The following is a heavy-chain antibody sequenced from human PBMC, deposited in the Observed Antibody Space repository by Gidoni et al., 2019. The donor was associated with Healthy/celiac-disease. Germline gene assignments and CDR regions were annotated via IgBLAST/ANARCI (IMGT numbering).Heavy chain of an antibody. CDR3: ARDALGMDY. V-gene: IGHV4-34*01. CDR2: IEHSGST. D-gene: IGHD3-16*01. Sequence: QVPLHQLAAGLLKPSQTLSLTRGVNGRSLSGYYRSWIRQPPGKGLEWIGEIEHSGSTNYNPSLKSRVTISVDTSKNQCSLKLSSGTAADTAVYYCARDALGMDYWGQGTLVTVSS. CDR1: GRSLSGYY. J-gene: IGHJ4*02.